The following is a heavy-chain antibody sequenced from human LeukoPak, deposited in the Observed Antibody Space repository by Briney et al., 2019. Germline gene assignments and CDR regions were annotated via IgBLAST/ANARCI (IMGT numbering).Heavy chain of an antibody. CDR2: IIPIFGTA. CDR3: ARVRVFGNDAFDI. D-gene: IGHD3-16*01. V-gene: IGHV1-69*13. Sequence: SVKVSCKASGGTFSSYAISWVRQAPGQGLEWMGGIIPIFGTANYAQKLQGRVTITADESTSTAYMELSSLRSEDTAVYYCARVRVFGNDAFDIWGQGTMVTVSS. J-gene: IGHJ3*02. CDR1: GGTFSSYA.